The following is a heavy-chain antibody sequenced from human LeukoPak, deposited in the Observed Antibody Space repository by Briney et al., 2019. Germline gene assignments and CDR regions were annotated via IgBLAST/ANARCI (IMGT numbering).Heavy chain of an antibody. CDR2: INFRGGTT. D-gene: IGHD1/OR15-1a*01. V-gene: IGHV3-23*01. CDR1: GFTFSNFA. Sequence: PGESLRLSCAASGFTFSNFAMSWVRQAPGKGLEWVSSINFRGGTTYYADSVKGRFTISRDNSKNTLYLQMNSLRAEDAAVYYCAKGEQGVDYWGQGTLVTVSS. J-gene: IGHJ4*02. CDR3: AKGEQGVDY.